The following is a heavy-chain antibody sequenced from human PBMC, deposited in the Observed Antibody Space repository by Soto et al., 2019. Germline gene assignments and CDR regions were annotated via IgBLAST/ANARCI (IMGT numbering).Heavy chain of an antibody. CDR3: ARGGVPAAVKRSYYYAMDV. J-gene: IGHJ6*02. V-gene: IGHV1-18*01. CDR1: GYTFISYG. Sequence: ASVKVSCKASGYTFISYGISWVRQAPGQGLEWMGWISPYNDDTKYSQKIQGRVSLTTDTSTRTAYMQMNSLRAEDTAVYYCARGGVPAAVKRSYYYAMDVWGQGTTVTVSS. CDR2: ISPYNDDT. D-gene: IGHD2-2*01.